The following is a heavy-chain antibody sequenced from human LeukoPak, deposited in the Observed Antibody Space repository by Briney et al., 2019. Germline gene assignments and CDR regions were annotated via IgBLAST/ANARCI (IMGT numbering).Heavy chain of an antibody. J-gene: IGHJ4*02. CDR3: SVPAAIDYGDHY. V-gene: IGHV3-23*01. CDR1: GFTFSSYA. D-gene: IGHD4-17*01. Sequence: GSLRLSCAASGFTFSSYAMSWVRQAPGKGLEWVSAISGSGGSTYYADSVKGRFTISRDNSKNTLYLQMNSLRAEDTAVYYCSVPAAIDYGDHYWGQGTPVTVSS. CDR2: ISGSGGST.